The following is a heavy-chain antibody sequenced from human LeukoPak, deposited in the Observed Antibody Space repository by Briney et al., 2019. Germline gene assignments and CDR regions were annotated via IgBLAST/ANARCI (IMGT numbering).Heavy chain of an antibody. CDR3: ARGSGYGTSYFYYGVDV. D-gene: IGHD5-12*01. Sequence: SETLSLTCTVSGGSISSYYWGWIRQPPGKGLEWIGYIYYSGSTNYNPSLKSRVTISVDTSKNQFSLKLSSVTAADTAVYYCARGSGYGTSYFYYGVDVWGQGTTVTVSS. V-gene: IGHV4-59*01. J-gene: IGHJ6*02. CDR1: GGSISSYY. CDR2: IYYSGST.